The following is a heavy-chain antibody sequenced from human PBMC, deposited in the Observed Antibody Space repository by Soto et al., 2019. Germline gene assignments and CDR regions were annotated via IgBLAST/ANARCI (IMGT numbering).Heavy chain of an antibody. D-gene: IGHD4-17*01. CDR3: TTSHDYGDYELDY. J-gene: IGHJ4*02. V-gene: IGHV3-15*01. Sequence: EVQLVESGGGLVKPGGSLRLSCAASGFTFSNAWMSWVRQAPGKGLEWVGRIKSKTDGGTTDYAAPVKGRFTISRDDSKNTLYLQMNSLKTEDTAVYYCTTSHDYGDYELDYWGQGTLVTVSS. CDR1: GFTFSNAW. CDR2: IKSKTDGGTT.